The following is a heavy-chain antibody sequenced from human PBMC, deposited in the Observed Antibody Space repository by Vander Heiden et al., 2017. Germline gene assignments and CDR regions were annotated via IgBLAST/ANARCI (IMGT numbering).Heavy chain of an antibody. V-gene: IGHV3-23*01. CDR2: ISGSGGSN. CDR1: GFTLSRYG. J-gene: IGHJ4*02. CDR3: GEGRLRAPFEAQFDY. Sequence: EVQLLASGGGLVEPGGSLSLSCAASGFTLSRYGMSCVRQAPGKGLGGGSAISGSGGSNSYEVAWMGRFNISRDNAKNTQYMLMNSMRAEENAVYYGGEGRLRAPFEAQFDYWGQGTLVTVSS.